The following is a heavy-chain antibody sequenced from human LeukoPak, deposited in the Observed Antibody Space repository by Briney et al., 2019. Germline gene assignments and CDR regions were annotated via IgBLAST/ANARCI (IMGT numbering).Heavy chain of an antibody. Sequence: GASVKVSCKSSGYTFISYAMHWVRQAPGQRLEWMGWMNAGNGSTKYSQKFQGRVTITRDTSASTAYMELSSLKSEDMAVYYCAREGSMVRGVGIFGFDYWGQGTLVTVSS. CDR3: AREGSMVRGVGIFGFDY. D-gene: IGHD3-10*01. V-gene: IGHV1-3*03. CDR2: MNAGNGST. CDR1: GYTFISYA. J-gene: IGHJ4*02.